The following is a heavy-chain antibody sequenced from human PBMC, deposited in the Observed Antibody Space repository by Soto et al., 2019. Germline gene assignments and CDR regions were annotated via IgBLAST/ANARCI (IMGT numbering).Heavy chain of an antibody. CDR1: GCTFSSYA. Sequence: GVSVKVSCKASGCTFSSYAISWVRQAPGQGLEWMGGIIPIFGTANYAQKFQGRVTITADESTSTAYMELSSLRSEDTAVYYCARAPYYYDSSGYPFVTYYFDYWGQGTLVTVSS. CDR2: IIPIFGTA. CDR3: ARAPYYYDSSGYPFVTYYFDY. V-gene: IGHV1-69*13. J-gene: IGHJ4*02. D-gene: IGHD3-22*01.